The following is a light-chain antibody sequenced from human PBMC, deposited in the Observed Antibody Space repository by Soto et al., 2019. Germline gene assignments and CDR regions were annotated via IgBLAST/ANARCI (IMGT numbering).Light chain of an antibody. CDR1: QSVSNNY. J-gene: IGKJ4*01. V-gene: IGKV3-11*01. CDR2: DAS. CDR3: QQRSNWLT. Sequence: IVLTQSPGTLSLTPGERATLSCRASQSVSNNYLAWYQQKPGQAPRLLIYDASNRATGIPARFSGSGSGTDFTLTISSLEPEDFAVYYCQQRSNWLTFGGGTKVDI.